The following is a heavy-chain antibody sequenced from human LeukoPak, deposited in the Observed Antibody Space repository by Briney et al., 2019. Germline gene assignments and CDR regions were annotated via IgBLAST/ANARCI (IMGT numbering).Heavy chain of an antibody. V-gene: IGHV1-69*05. Sequence: SVKVSCKASGGTFSSYAISWVRQAPGQGLEWMGGIIPIFGTANHAQKFQGRVTITTDESTSTAYMELSSLRSEDTAVYYSARGERMIAARPDYYYYMDVWGKGTTVTVSS. CDR3: ARGERMIAARPDYYYYMDV. CDR1: GGTFSSYA. J-gene: IGHJ6*03. CDR2: IIPIFGTA. D-gene: IGHD6-6*01.